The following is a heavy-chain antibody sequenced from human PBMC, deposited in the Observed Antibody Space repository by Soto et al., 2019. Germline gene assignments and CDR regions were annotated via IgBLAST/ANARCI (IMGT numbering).Heavy chain of an antibody. CDR2: ISGYNGDT. CDR1: GYTFTSYD. Sequence: GASVKVSCKASGYTFTSYDISWVRQAPGQGLEWMGWISGYNGDTNYAQNLQGRVTMTTDTSTSTAYMELRSLRSEDTAMYYCARGDIVLIIGWFDPWGKGTLVTVPS. CDR3: ARGDIVLIIGWFDP. J-gene: IGHJ5*02. D-gene: IGHD2-8*01. V-gene: IGHV1-18*01.